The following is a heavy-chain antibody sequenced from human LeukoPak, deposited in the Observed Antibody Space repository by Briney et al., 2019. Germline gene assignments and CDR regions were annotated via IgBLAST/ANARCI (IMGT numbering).Heavy chain of an antibody. J-gene: IGHJ4*02. Sequence: ASVKVSCKASGYNFTGYYMHWVRQAPGQGLEWMGRINPNSGGTNYAQKFQGRVTMTRDTSISTAYMELSRLRSDDTAVYYCARTAGGNSHFDYWGQGTLVTVSS. CDR1: GYNFTGYY. D-gene: IGHD4-23*01. CDR3: ARTAGGNSHFDY. V-gene: IGHV1-2*06. CDR2: INPNSGGT.